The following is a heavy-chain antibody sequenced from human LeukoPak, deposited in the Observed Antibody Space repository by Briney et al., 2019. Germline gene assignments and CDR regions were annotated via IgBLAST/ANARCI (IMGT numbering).Heavy chain of an antibody. CDR2: IYHSGST. D-gene: IGHD3-22*01. CDR1: GGSISSSNW. CDR3: ARVWAGYYDSSGYYDY. V-gene: IGHV4-4*02. Sequence: SGTLSLTCAVSGGSISSSNWWSWVRQPPGKGLEWIGEIYHSGSTNYNPSLKSRVTISVDKSKNQFSLKLSSVTAADTAVYYCARVWAGYYDSSGYYDYWGQGTLVTASS. J-gene: IGHJ4*02.